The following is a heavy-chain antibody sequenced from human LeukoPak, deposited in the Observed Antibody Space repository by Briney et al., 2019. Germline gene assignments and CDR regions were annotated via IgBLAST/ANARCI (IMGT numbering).Heavy chain of an antibody. Sequence: GGSLRLSCAASGFTFSSYSMNWVRQAPGKGLQWVANIKTDGSEKYYVDSVKGRFTISRDNAKTSLYLQMNSLRAEDAAVYYCARDAFYDILTGYHFDYWGQGTLVTVSS. J-gene: IGHJ4*02. CDR2: IKTDGSEK. CDR3: ARDAFYDILTGYHFDY. V-gene: IGHV3-7*01. D-gene: IGHD3-9*01. CDR1: GFTFSSYS.